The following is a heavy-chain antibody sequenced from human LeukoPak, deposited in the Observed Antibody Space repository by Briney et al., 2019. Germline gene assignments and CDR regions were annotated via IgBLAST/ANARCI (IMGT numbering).Heavy chain of an antibody. CDR1: GFTFSSYS. V-gene: IGHV4-34*01. CDR2: INHSGST. D-gene: IGHD3-10*01. J-gene: IGHJ4*02. Sequence: TPGGSLRLSCAASGFTFSSYSMNWIRQPPGKGLEWIGEINHSGSTNYNPSLKSRVTISVDTSKNQFSLKLSSVTAADTAVYYCARRPKAWFGTNFDYWGQGTLVTVSS. CDR3: ARRPKAWFGTNFDY.